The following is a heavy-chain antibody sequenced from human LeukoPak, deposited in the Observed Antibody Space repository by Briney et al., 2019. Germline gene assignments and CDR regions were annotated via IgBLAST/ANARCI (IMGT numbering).Heavy chain of an antibody. CDR1: GDSMSDSY. D-gene: IGHD2-8*01. Sequence: SGTLSLTCTVSGDSMSDSYWSWIRQPAGKGLEWIWRIYASGSTNYNPSLKSRVTLSVDTSSNQFSLTLSSVTAADTAVYHCARDIRSHNGPGGYYYYYMDVWGKGTTVTVSS. CDR3: ARDIRSHNGPGGYYYYYMDV. J-gene: IGHJ6*03. V-gene: IGHV4-4*07. CDR2: IYASGST.